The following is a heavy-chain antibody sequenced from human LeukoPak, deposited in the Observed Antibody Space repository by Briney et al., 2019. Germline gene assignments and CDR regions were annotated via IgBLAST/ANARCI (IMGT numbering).Heavy chain of an antibody. J-gene: IGHJ4*02. V-gene: IGHV3-23*01. Sequence: GGSLRLSCAASGFTFSSYAMNWVRQAPGKGLEWVATIGASGSGTYYADSVKGRFTISRDKSQNTLYLQMNSLRGDDTAVYFCAKGGPTGSNYFDFWGQGTLVTVSS. CDR2: IGASGSGT. CDR3: AKGGPTGSNYFDF. CDR1: GFTFSSYA. D-gene: IGHD1-26*01.